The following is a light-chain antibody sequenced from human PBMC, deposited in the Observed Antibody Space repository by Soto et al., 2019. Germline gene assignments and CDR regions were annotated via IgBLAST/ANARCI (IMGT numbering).Light chain of an antibody. J-gene: IGLJ2*01. CDR3: QVWDSGSAHVV. CDR2: SDT. V-gene: IGLV3-21*04. Sequence: SSELTQPPSVSVAPGKTASISCGGNNIGSKGVHWYQQKPGQAPVLVIYSDTDLPPVIPERFSGSNSANLATLTISRVEAGDEADDYCQVWDSGSAHVVFGGGTKVTVL. CDR1: NIGSKG.